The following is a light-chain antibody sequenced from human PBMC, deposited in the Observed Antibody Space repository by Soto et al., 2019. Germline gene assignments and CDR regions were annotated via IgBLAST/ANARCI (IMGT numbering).Light chain of an antibody. CDR3: QQYNLWPLT. CDR2: DAS. Sequence: IVMTPSPATLSVSPWERATLSCRASQSVSGNLAWYQQKPGQAPRLLIFDASTRATGIPGRFSGSGSGTEFTLTISSLLSEDFALYYCQQYNLWPLTFGGGTKVDIK. V-gene: IGKV3-15*01. CDR1: QSVSGN. J-gene: IGKJ4*01.